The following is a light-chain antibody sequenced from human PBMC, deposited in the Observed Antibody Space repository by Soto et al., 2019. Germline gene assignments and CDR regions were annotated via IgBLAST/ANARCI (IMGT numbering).Light chain of an antibody. CDR3: CSYPGSSSYV. V-gene: IGLV2-23*01. J-gene: IGLJ1*01. CDR2: EGS. Sequence: QSALTQPASVSGSPGQSITISCTGTSSDVGSYNLVSWYQQHPGKAPKLMIYEGSKRPSGVSNRFSGSKSGNTASLTISGLQAEDEADYYCCSYPGSSSYVFGTGTKVTVL. CDR1: SSDVGSYNL.